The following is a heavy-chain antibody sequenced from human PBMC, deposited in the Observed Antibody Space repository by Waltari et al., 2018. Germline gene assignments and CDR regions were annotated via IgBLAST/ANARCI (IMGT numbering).Heavy chain of an antibody. CDR3: ASLYSSGWYDAFDI. CDR1: AGSIHSYY. CDR2: IYYSGST. Sequence: QVQLQESVPGLVKPSETLSLTSTVSAGSIHSYYWSWIRQPQGKGLEWIWYIYYSGSTNYNPSLKSRVTISVDTSKNQFSLKLSSVTAADTAVYYCASLYSSGWYDAFDIWGQGTMVTVSS. V-gene: IGHV4-59*08. D-gene: IGHD6-19*01. J-gene: IGHJ3*02.